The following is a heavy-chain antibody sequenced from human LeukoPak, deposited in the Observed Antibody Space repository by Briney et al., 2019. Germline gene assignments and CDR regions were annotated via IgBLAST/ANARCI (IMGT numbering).Heavy chain of an antibody. J-gene: IGHJ4*02. CDR3: ARGYGDFRVEGRYFHS. CDR1: DGSLTNYD. D-gene: IGHD4-17*01. CDR2: VHYSRTA. Sequence: SETLSLTCTVSDGSLTNYDWSWVRQPPGKGLEFIGHVHYSRTADYNPSLKSRVTISIDTSKKHFFLKLKSVTAADTAVYYCARGYGDFRVEGRYFHSWGQGTLVTVSS. V-gene: IGHV4-59*01.